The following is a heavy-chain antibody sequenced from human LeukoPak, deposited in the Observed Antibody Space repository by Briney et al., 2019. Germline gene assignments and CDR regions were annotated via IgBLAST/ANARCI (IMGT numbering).Heavy chain of an antibody. Sequence: SETLSFTCTVSGGSISSSSYYWGWIRQPPGKGLEWIGSIYYSGSTYYNPSLKSLVTISVDTSKNQFSLKLSSVTAEDTAVYYCAFCTGVFDYYYYYMDVWGKGTTVTVSS. CDR3: AFCTGVFDYYYYYMDV. CDR2: IYYSGST. CDR1: GGSISSSSYY. V-gene: IGHV4-39*07. D-gene: IGHD1-14*01. J-gene: IGHJ6*03.